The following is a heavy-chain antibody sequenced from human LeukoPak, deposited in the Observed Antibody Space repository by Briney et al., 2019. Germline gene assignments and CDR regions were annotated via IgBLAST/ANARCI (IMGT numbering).Heavy chain of an antibody. V-gene: IGHV4-34*01. CDR1: GGSFSGYY. Sequence: SETLSLTCAVYGGSFSGYYWSWIRQPPGKGLEWIGEINHSGSTNYNPSLKSRVTISVDTSKNQFSLKLSSVTAADTAVYYCARGHDYGGPETRDVDYWGQGTLVTVSS. CDR3: ARGHDYGGPETRDVDY. J-gene: IGHJ4*02. D-gene: IGHD4-23*01. CDR2: INHSGST.